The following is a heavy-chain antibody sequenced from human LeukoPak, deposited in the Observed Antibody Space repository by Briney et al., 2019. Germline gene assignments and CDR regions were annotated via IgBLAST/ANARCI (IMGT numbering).Heavy chain of an antibody. D-gene: IGHD2-2*01. J-gene: IGHJ4*01. CDR1: GGSFSGYY. CDR3: ARGVPAALYYFDY. Sequence: SETLSLTCAVHGGSFSGYYWSWIRQPPGKGLEWNGEIIHSGSTNYNPSLKSRVTISVDTSKNQFSLKLSSVTAADTAVYYCARGVPAALYYFDYWGHGTLVTVSS. V-gene: IGHV4-34*01. CDR2: IIHSGST.